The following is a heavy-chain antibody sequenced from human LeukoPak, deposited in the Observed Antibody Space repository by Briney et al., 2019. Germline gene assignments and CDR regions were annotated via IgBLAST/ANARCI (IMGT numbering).Heavy chain of an antibody. CDR2: ISSSGSSI. Sequence: GGSLRLSCAASGFTFSDYYMSWLREAAGKGLEGVSYISSSGSSIFYADFVKGRFTISRDNDKNSLYLQMNSLRAEDTAVYYCARGRRVGYYYDSSGYNDYWGQGTLVTVSS. V-gene: IGHV3-11*01. CDR1: GFTFSDYY. CDR3: ARGRRVGYYYDSSGYNDY. D-gene: IGHD3-22*01. J-gene: IGHJ4*02.